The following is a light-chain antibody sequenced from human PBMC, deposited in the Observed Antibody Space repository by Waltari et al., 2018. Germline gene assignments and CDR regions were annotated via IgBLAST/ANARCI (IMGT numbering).Light chain of an antibody. J-gene: IGKJ4*01. V-gene: IGKV3-11*01. CDR1: QSIRTY. Sequence: ESVLTQSPATLSLSPVERATLYCRASQSIRTYLAWYQHRPGQAPRLLIYDASNRATDIPARFSGSGSGTDFTLTISSLQPEDFAVYYCQERSNWPGGAFGGGTTVEI. CDR3: QERSNWPGGA. CDR2: DAS.